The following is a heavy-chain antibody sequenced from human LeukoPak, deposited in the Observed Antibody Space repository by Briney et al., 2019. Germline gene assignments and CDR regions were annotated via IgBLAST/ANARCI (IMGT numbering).Heavy chain of an antibody. CDR3: ARGSGYFLDFDY. CDR2: ISGSGGST. Sequence: PGGSLRLSCAASGFTFSSYGMHWVRQAPGKGLEWVSAISGSGGSTYYADSVKGRFTISRDSSKNTLYLQMNSLRAEDTAVYYCARGSGYFLDFDYWGQGTLVTVSS. D-gene: IGHD3-22*01. V-gene: IGHV3-23*01. J-gene: IGHJ4*02. CDR1: GFTFSSYG.